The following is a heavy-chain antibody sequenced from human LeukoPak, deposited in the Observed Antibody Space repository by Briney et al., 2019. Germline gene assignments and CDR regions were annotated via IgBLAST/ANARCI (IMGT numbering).Heavy chain of an antibody. V-gene: IGHV3-23*01. J-gene: IGHJ4*02. CDR2: ISGSGGST. CDR1: GFTFSSYA. Sequence: GALRLSCAASGFTFSSYAMSWVRQAPGKGLEWVSAISGSGGSTYYADSVKGRFTISRDNSKNTLYLQMNSLRAEDTAVYYCAKDWAFIAVAGLFDYWGQGTLVTVSS. D-gene: IGHD6-19*01. CDR3: AKDWAFIAVAGLFDY.